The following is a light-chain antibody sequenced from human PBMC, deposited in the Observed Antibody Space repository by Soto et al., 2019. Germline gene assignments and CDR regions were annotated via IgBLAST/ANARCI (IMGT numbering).Light chain of an antibody. CDR3: PPWNDPLNVL. Sequence: QSVLTQSPSASGTPGQRVSISCSGSTSNIGTNTVSWYQHVPGTAPKLLIYSNDQRPSAVPGRFSGSKSGTSASLAISGLLCEVGPNYYCPPWNDPLNVLFGGGTKLPAL. J-gene: IGLJ2*01. CDR1: TSNIGTNT. CDR2: SND. V-gene: IGLV1-44*01.